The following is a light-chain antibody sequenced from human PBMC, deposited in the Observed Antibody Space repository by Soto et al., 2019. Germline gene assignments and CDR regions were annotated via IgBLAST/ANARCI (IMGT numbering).Light chain of an antibody. CDR1: QSVSSNN. CDR2: GAS. V-gene: IGKV3-20*01. Sequence: EIVLTQSPGTLSLSPGERATLSCRASQSVSSNNLAWYQQRPGQAPRVVIYGASTRATGIPERFSGSGSGTDFTLTISRLEPEDFAVYYCQQYGTSRTFGQGTKVEIK. CDR3: QQYGTSRT. J-gene: IGKJ1*01.